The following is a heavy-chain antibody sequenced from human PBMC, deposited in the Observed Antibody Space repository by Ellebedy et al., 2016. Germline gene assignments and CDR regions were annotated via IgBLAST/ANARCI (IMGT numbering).Heavy chain of an antibody. Sequence: ASVKVSCKASGYTFTSYYVHWVRQAPGQGLEWMGIINPNGGSTNYAQRFQGRVTMTRDTSTSTVYMDLSSLRSEDTAMYYCARGRVAVTGTVGDYWGQGTLVTVSS. D-gene: IGHD6-19*01. V-gene: IGHV1-46*01. CDR2: INPNGGST. CDR3: ARGRVAVTGTVGDY. J-gene: IGHJ4*02. CDR1: GYTFTSYY.